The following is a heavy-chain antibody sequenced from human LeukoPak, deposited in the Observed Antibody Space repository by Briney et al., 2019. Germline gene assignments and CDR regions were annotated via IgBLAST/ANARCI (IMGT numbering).Heavy chain of an antibody. CDR3: ALLKHDYGDYDAFDI. Sequence: SETLCLTCEVYGVSFSGYYWSWIRQSPGKGLEWIGEINHSGSTYHNPSLKSRVTISRDTSKNQLSLKMSSVTAADTAVYYCALLKHDYGDYDAFDIWGQGTMVTVSS. CDR1: GVSFSGYY. V-gene: IGHV4-34*01. D-gene: IGHD4-17*01. J-gene: IGHJ3*02. CDR2: INHSGST.